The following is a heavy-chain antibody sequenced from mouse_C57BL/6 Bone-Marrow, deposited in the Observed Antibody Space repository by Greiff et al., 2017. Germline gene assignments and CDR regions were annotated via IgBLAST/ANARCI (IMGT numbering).Heavy chain of an antibody. CDR1: GFTFSDYY. J-gene: IGHJ3*01. CDR3: AGHGGGY. CDR2: ISNGGGST. Sequence: EVQLVESGGGLVQPGGSLKLSCAASGFTFSDYYMYWVRQTPEKRLEWVAYISNGGGSTYYPDTVKGRFTISRDNAKNTLYLQLSRLKSEDTAMYYSAGHGGGYWGQGTMVTVSA. V-gene: IGHV5-12*01.